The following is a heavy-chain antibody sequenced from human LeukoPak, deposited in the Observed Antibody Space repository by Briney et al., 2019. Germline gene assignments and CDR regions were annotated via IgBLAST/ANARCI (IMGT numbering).Heavy chain of an antibody. J-gene: IGHJ4*02. CDR3: ARGTLYSGWSYYFDY. D-gene: IGHD6-19*01. CDR1: GGSISNYY. V-gene: IGHV4-59*01. CDR2: IYYSGST. Sequence: SETLSLTCTVSGGSISNYYWSWIRQPPGKGLEWIGYIYYSGSTNYNPSLKSRVTISVDTSKNQFSLKLSSVTAADTAVYYCARGTLYSGWSYYFDYWGQGSQVTVSS.